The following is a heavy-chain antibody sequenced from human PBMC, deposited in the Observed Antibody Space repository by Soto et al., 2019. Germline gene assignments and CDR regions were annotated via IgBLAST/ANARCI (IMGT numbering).Heavy chain of an antibody. V-gene: IGHV4-34*01. CDR1: GGSFSGYY. J-gene: IGHJ5*02. CDR3: ARGKSYYGSGSYSNLNWFDP. CDR2: INHSGST. Sequence: SETLSLTCAVSGGSFSGYYWSWIRQPPGKGLEWIGEINHSGSTNYNPSLKSRVTISVDTSKNQFSLKLSSVTAADTAVYYCARGKSYYGSGSYSNLNWFDPWGQGTLVTVSS. D-gene: IGHD3-10*01.